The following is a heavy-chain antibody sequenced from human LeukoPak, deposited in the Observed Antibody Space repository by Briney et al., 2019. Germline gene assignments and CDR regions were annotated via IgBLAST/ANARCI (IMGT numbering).Heavy chain of an antibody. V-gene: IGHV1-24*01. Sequence: ASVKVSCKVSGYTLTGLSMHWVRQAPGKGLEWMGGFDPEDGETIYAQKFQGRVTMTEDTPTDTAYMELSSLRSEDTAVYYCATGTGAPAAMPLDIWGQGTMVTVSS. CDR3: ATGTGAPAAMPLDI. D-gene: IGHD2-2*01. J-gene: IGHJ3*02. CDR1: GYTLTGLS. CDR2: FDPEDGET.